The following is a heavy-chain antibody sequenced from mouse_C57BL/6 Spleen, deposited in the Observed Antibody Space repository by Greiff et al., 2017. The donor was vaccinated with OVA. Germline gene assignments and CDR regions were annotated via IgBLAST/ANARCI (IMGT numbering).Heavy chain of an antibody. CDR3: TFITTVVDDY. CDR1: GFNIKDYY. CDR2: IDPEDGDT. Sequence: DVQLQESGAELVRPGASVKLSCTASGFNIKDYYMHWVKQRPEQGLEWIGRIDPEDGDTEYAPKFQGKATMAADTSSNTAYLQLSSLTSEDTAVYYCTFITTVVDDYWGQGTTLTVSS. V-gene: IGHV14-1*01. D-gene: IGHD1-1*01. J-gene: IGHJ2*01.